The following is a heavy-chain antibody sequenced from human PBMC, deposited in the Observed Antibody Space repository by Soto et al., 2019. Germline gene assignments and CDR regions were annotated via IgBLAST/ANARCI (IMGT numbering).Heavy chain of an antibody. V-gene: IGHV4-61*01. Sequence: SETLSLTCSVSGGSVSNKTYYWSWIRQPPGKRLEWIGYVYYSGTTNYDPSLKSRVTISIDMSKNQFSLRLSSVTAADTALYHCARTPAVPKTLRSRYFFDFWGQGTLVTVSS. J-gene: IGHJ4*02. CDR1: GGSVSNKTYY. D-gene: IGHD3-9*01. CDR3: ARTPAVPKTLRSRYFFDF. CDR2: VYYSGTT.